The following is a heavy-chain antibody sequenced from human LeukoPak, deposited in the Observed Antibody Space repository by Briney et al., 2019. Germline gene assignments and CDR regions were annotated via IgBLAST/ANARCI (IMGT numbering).Heavy chain of an antibody. CDR2: IYTSGST. D-gene: IGHD3-16*02. J-gene: IGHJ4*02. Sequence: PSETLSLTCAVYGGSLSSYYWSWIRQPAGKGLEWIGRIYTSGSTNYNPSLKSRVTMSVDTSKNQFSLKLSSVTAADTAVYYCARAHYDYVWGSYRYFDYWGQGTLVTVSS. CDR1: GGSLSSYY. CDR3: ARAHYDYVWGSYRYFDY. V-gene: IGHV4-59*10.